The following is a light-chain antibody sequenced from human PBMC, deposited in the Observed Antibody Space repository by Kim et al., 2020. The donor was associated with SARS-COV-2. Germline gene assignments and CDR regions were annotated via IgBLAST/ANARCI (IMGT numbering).Light chain of an antibody. CDR3: QQYGTSPLT. CDR1: QSVSASY. CDR2: GAS. Sequence: YPGERATLSCRASQSVSASYLAWYQQKPGQAPRLLISGASTRATGIPDRFSASGSGTDFTLTVSRLEPEDFAVYYCQQYGTSPLTFGGGTKVEIK. J-gene: IGKJ4*01. V-gene: IGKV3-20*01.